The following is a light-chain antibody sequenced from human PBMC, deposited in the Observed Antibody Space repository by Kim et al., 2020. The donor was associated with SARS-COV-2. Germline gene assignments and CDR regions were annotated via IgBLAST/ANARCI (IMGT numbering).Light chain of an antibody. CDR3: QAWDSSTGVV. CDR2: QDS. J-gene: IGLJ2*01. CDR1: KLGDKY. V-gene: IGLV3-1*01. Sequence: VSPGQTASITCSGDKLGDKYVCCYQQKPGQSPVLVIYQDSKRPSGIPERFSGSNSGNTATLTISGTQAMDEADYYCQAWDSSTGVVFGGGTQLTVL.